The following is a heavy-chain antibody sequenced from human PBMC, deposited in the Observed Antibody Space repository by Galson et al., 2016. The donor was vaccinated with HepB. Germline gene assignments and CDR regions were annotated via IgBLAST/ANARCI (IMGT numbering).Heavy chain of an antibody. CDR3: ARVGVFVDY. Sequence: SETLSLTCVLSGGSIHLYYWGWIRQSPGKGLEWIGYISYSGSTKYNPSLEGRATISVDRSKDQFSLKLSSVTAADTAVYYCARVGVFVDYWGQGTLVTVSS. CDR1: GGSIHLYY. V-gene: IGHV4-59*12. CDR2: ISYSGST. J-gene: IGHJ4*02. D-gene: IGHD6-13*01.